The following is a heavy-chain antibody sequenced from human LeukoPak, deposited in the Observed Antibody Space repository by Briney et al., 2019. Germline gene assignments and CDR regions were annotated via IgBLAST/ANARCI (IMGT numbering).Heavy chain of an antibody. J-gene: IGHJ6*03. Sequence: SETLSLTCAVYGGSFSGYYWSWIRQPPGKGLEWIGEINHSGSTNYNPSLQSRVTISVDTSKNQFSLTLSSVTAADTAVYYRARGGSYSRGYYYYYMDVWGKGTTVTVSS. CDR1: GGSFSGYY. V-gene: IGHV4-34*01. CDR3: ARGGSYSRGYYYYYMDV. CDR2: INHSGST. D-gene: IGHD6-13*01.